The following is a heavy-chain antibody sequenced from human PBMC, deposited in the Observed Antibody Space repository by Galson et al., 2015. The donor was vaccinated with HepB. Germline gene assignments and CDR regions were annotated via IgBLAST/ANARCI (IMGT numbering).Heavy chain of an antibody. CDR2: IYYTGST. CDR1: GVSIGSGGYY. J-gene: IGHJ4*02. Sequence: TLSLTCTVSGVSIGSGGYYWSWIRQRPGRGLEWIGYIYYTGSTYYNPSLKSRATLSVDASKKQFSLRLTSVTAADTAVYYCARGGRFTSNDYWGQGTLVTVSS. V-gene: IGHV4-31*03. D-gene: IGHD2/OR15-2a*01. CDR3: ARGGRFTSNDY.